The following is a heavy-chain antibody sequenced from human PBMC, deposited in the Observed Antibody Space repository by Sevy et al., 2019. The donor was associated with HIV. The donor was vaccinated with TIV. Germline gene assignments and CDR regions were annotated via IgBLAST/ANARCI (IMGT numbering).Heavy chain of an antibody. CDR3: ARDYNSGWRKFNLFDP. Sequence: GGSLRLSCAASGFTFSTYSMTWVRQAPGKGLEWVSSISSTSSYIDYAYSEKGRFTISRDNAKNSLYLQMNNLRAEDTAVYYCARDYNSGWRKFNLFDPWGQGTLVTVSS. CDR1: GFTFSTYS. D-gene: IGHD6-19*01. V-gene: IGHV3-21*01. J-gene: IGHJ5*02. CDR2: ISSTSSYI.